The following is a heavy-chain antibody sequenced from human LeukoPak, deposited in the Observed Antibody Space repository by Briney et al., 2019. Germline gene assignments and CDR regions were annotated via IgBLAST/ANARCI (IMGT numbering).Heavy chain of an antibody. J-gene: IGHJ2*01. Sequence: GGSLRLSCAASGFTFSSYSMNWVRQAPGKGLEWVSSISSSSGYIYYADSVKGRFTISRDNAKNSLYLQMNSLRAEDTAVYYCARDQMGWYFDLWGRGTLVTVSS. CDR3: ARDQMGWYFDL. CDR1: GFTFSSYS. CDR2: ISSSSGYI. D-gene: IGHD5-24*01. V-gene: IGHV3-21*01.